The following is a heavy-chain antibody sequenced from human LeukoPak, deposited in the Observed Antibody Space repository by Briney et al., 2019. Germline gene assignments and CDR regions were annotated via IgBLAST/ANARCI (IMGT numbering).Heavy chain of an antibody. Sequence: ASVKVSCKASGYTFTSYDINWVRQATGQGLEWMGWMNPNSGNTGYAQKFQGRVTMTRNTSISTAYMELRSLRSDDTAVYYCARDFAVTTQKYYYYYGMDVWGQGTTVTVSS. CDR3: ARDFAVTTQKYYYYYGMDV. J-gene: IGHJ6*02. CDR1: GYTFTSYD. CDR2: MNPNSGNT. D-gene: IGHD4-11*01. V-gene: IGHV1-8*01.